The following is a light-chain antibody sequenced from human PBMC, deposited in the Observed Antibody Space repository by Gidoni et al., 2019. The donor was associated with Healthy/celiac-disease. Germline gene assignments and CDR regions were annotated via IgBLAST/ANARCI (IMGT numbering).Light chain of an antibody. Sequence: VLSQPPSPSGTPGPRVTISCSGSSSNIGSNTVNWYQQLPGTAPKLLIHSNNQRPSGVPDRFSGSKSGTSASLAISGLQSEDEADYYCAAWDDSLNSPWVFGGGTKLTVL. V-gene: IGLV1-44*01. CDR2: SNN. J-gene: IGLJ3*02. CDR1: SSNIGSNT. CDR3: AAWDDSLNSPWV.